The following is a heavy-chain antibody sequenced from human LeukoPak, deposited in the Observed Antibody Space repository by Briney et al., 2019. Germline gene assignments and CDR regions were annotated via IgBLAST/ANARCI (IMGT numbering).Heavy chain of an antibody. V-gene: IGHV4-39*01. CDR3: ARLQVTPYYYYMDV. CDR1: GGSISSSSYY. Sequence: SETLSLTCTVSGGSISSSSYYWGWIRQPPGKGLEWIGSIYYSGSTYYSPSLKSRVTISVDTSKNQFSLKLSSVTAADTAVYYCARLQVTPYYYYMDVWGKGTTVTVSS. J-gene: IGHJ6*03. D-gene: IGHD4-23*01. CDR2: IYYSGST.